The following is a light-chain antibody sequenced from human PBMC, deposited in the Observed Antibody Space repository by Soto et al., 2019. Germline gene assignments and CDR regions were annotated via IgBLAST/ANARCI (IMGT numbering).Light chain of an antibody. Sequence: EIVLTQSPGTLSLSPGERATLSCRASQSVSSSYLAWYQQKPGRAPRLLIYGASNRATGIPDRFSGSGSGTDFTLTISRLAPEDFAVYYCQQYGSSPLFTFGPGTKVDIK. CDR1: QSVSSSY. J-gene: IGKJ3*01. CDR2: GAS. V-gene: IGKV3-20*01. CDR3: QQYGSSPLFT.